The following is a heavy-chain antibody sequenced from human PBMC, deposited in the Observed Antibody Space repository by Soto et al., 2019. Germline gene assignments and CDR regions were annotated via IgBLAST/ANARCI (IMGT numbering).Heavy chain of an antibody. J-gene: IGHJ4*02. CDR2: ISYDGSNK. Sequence: QVQLVESGGGVVQPGRSLRLSCAASGFTFSSYGMHWVRQAPGKGLEWVAVISYDGSNKYYADSVKGRFTISRDNSKNTRYLQMNSLRAEDTAVYYCAKGAGERGTWFDYWGQGTLVTVSS. V-gene: IGHV3-30*18. D-gene: IGHD3-16*01. CDR3: AKGAGERGTWFDY. CDR1: GFTFSSYG.